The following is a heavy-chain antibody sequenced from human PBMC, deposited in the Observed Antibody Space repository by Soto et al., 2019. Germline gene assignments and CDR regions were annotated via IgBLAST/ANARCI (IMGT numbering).Heavy chain of an antibody. J-gene: IGHJ4*02. CDR3: ARGIFWGGGFFDY. Sequence: GGSLRLSCAASGFSFSTYSMHWVRQAPGMGLEWVSSISGPSNYLHYADSVNGRFTISRDNAKNSLSLQLNSLRAEDTAVYFCARGIFWGGGFFDYWGLGTLVTSPQ. CDR1: GFSFSTYS. V-gene: IGHV3-21*01. D-gene: IGHD3-16*01. CDR2: ISGPSNYL.